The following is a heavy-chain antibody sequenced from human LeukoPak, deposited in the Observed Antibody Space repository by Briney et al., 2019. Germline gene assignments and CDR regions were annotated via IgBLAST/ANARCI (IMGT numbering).Heavy chain of an antibody. Sequence: GGSERLPCAASGFTFSSYSMNWVRQAPGKGLEWVSSISSSSSYIYYADSVKGRFTISRDNFKNTLYLEMNSLKGEDTAMYYCAKGPSTWELWGQGTLVTVSS. CDR1: GFTFSSYS. CDR2: ISSSSSYI. CDR3: AKGPSTWEL. J-gene: IGHJ1*01. D-gene: IGHD1-7*01. V-gene: IGHV3-21*04.